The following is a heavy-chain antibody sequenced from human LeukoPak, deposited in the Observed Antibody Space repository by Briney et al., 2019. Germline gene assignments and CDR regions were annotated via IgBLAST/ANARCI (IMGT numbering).Heavy chain of an antibody. Sequence: SETLSLTCTVAGGSISSHFWSWIRQPPGKGLEWIACIYYSGSTDYKPSLKSRVTISVDTSKNQFSLKLSSVTAADTAVYYCARRTMTTADAFDIWGQGTMVTVSS. D-gene: IGHD4-17*01. CDR1: GGSISSHF. V-gene: IGHV4-59*08. CDR2: IYYSGST. CDR3: ARRTMTTADAFDI. J-gene: IGHJ3*02.